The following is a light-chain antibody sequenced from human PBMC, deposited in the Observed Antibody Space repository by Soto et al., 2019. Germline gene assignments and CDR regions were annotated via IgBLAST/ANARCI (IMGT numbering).Light chain of an antibody. CDR3: QLYGISPT. J-gene: IGKJ1*01. Sequence: EIVLTQSPGTLSLSPGDRATLSCRASQTVNSDYLTWYQQKPGQAPRLLIYAASSVATGIPARFSGSASGPDFTLTISRLEPEDFAVYYCQLYGISPTFGQGTQVEIK. CDR1: QTVNSDY. V-gene: IGKV3-20*01. CDR2: AAS.